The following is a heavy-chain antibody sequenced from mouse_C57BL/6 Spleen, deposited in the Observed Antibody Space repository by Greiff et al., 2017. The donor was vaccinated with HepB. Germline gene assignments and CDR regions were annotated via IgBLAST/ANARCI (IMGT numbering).Heavy chain of an antibody. V-gene: IGHV5-17*01. D-gene: IGHD1-1*01. Sequence: EVQVVESGGGLVKPGGSLKLSCAASGFTFSDYGMHWVRQAPEKGLEWVAYISSGSSTIYYADTVKGRFTISRDNAKNTLFLQMTSLRSEDTAMYYCARGTVVESPFAYWGQGTLVTVSA. J-gene: IGHJ3*01. CDR1: GFTFSDYG. CDR3: ARGTVVESPFAY. CDR2: ISSGSSTI.